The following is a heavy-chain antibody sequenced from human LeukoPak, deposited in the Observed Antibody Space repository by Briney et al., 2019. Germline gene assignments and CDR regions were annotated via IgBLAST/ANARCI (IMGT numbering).Heavy chain of an antibody. CDR1: GYSFTSYW. CDR3: ARGVWATTTGPNDAFDI. V-gene: IGHV5-51*01. D-gene: IGHD4-17*01. CDR2: IYPGDSDT. Sequence: GESLKISCKGSGYSFTSYWIGWVRQTPGKGLEWMGIIYPGDSDTRYSPSFQGQVTISADKSISTAYLQWSSLKASDTAMYYCARGVWATTTGPNDAFDIWGQGTMVTVSS. J-gene: IGHJ3*02.